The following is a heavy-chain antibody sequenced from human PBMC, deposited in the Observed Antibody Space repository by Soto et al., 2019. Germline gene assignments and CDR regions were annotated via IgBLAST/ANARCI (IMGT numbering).Heavy chain of an antibody. D-gene: IGHD2-21*02. CDR3: ARAMHSVVVTGLGDD. Sequence: ASVTVSCRASGYQFASYDMNWRRQAPGQRLEWMGWINAGNGSTKYEQKFKGKVTITSDTAASTAYMELSSLRSEDTAVYYCARAMHSVVVTGLGDDWGQGTLVTVSS. V-gene: IGHV1-3*01. J-gene: IGHJ4*02. CDR1: GYQFASYD. CDR2: INAGNGST.